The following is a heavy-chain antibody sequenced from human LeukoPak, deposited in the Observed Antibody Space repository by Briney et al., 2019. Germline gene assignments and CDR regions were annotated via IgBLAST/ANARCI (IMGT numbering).Heavy chain of an antibody. CDR2: INHSGST. Sequence: EPSETLSLTCAVYGGSFSGYYWSWIRQPPGKGLEWIGEINHSGSTNYNPSLKSRVTISVDTSKNQFSLKLSSVTAADTAVYYCARGLERQGFDYWGRGTLVTVSS. CDR1: GGSFSGYY. V-gene: IGHV4-34*01. J-gene: IGHJ4*02. D-gene: IGHD1-1*01. CDR3: ARGLERQGFDY.